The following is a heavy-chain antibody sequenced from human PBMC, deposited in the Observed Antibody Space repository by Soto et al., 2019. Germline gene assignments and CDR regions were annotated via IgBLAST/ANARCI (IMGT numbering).Heavy chain of an antibody. CDR2: IYYSGST. V-gene: IGHV4-31*03. CDR1: GGSISSGGYY. J-gene: IGHJ5*02. D-gene: IGHD6-13*01. Sequence: SETLSLTCTVSGGSISSGGYYWSWIRQHPGKGLEWIGYIYYSGSTYYNPSLKSRVTISVDTSKNQFSLKLSSVTAADTAVYYCARGKQQPYNWFDPWGQGTLVTVSS. CDR3: ARGKQQPYNWFDP.